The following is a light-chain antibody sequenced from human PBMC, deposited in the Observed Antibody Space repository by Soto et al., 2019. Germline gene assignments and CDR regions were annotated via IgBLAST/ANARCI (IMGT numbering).Light chain of an antibody. CDR3: SSYAGSNNWV. J-gene: IGLJ3*02. Sequence: QSALTQPPSASGSPGQSVTISCTGTSSDIALYKYVSWYQQHPGKAPKLMIYEVNKRPSGVPDRFSGSKSGDAASLTVSGLQAEDEANYYCSSYAGSNNWVFGGGTKVTVL. CDR2: EVN. CDR1: SSDIALYKY. V-gene: IGLV2-8*01.